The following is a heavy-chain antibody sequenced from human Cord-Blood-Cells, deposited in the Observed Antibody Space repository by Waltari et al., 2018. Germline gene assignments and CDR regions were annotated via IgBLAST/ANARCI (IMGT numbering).Heavy chain of an antibody. CDR1: GGSISSSSYY. D-gene: IGHD2-8*01. V-gene: IGHV4-39*01. Sequence: QLQLQESGPGLVKPSETLSLTCTVSGGSISSSSYYWGWIRQPPGKGLEWIGSIYYSGSTNYNPSLMSRVTMSVDTSKNQFSLKLSSVTAADTAVYYCARRLQYMYVPYNWFDPWGQGTLVTVSS. CDR2: IYYSGST. J-gene: IGHJ5*02. CDR3: ARRLQYMYVPYNWFDP.